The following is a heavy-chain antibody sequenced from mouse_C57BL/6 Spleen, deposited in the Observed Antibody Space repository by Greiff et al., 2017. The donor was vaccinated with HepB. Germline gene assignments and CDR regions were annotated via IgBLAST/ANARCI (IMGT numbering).Heavy chain of an antibody. D-gene: IGHD2-4*01. Sequence: VQLQQPGAELVRPGSSVKLSCKASGYTFTSYWMHWVKQRPIQGLEWIGNIDPSDSETHYNQKFKDKARLTVDKSSSTAYMQLSSLTSEDSAVYCCAKGGVYYDYGWFAYWGQGTLVTVSA. V-gene: IGHV1-52*01. J-gene: IGHJ3*01. CDR2: IDPSDSET. CDR3: AKGGVYYDYGWFAY. CDR1: GYTFTSYW.